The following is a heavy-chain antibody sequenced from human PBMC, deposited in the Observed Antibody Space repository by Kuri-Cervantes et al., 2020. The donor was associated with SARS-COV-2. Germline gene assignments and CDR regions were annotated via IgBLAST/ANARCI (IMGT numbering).Heavy chain of an antibody. J-gene: IGHJ4*02. V-gene: IGHV3-21*01. CDR3: ARDSKRVRGVIALERFFDS. CDR1: GFTFSSYS. CDR2: ISSSSSYI. Sequence: GGSLRLSCAASGFTFSSYSMNWVRQAPGKGLEWVSSISSSSSYIYYADSVKGRFTISRDNAKNSLYLQMNSLRAEDTAVYYCARDSKRVRGVIALERFFDSWGQGPGVTISS. D-gene: IGHD3-10*01.